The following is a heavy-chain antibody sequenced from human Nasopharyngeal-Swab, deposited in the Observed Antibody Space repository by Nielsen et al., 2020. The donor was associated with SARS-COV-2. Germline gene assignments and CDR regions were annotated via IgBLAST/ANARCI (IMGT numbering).Heavy chain of an antibody. V-gene: IGHV5-51*01. CDR1: GYSFTSYW. Sequence: KVSCKGPGYSFTSYWIGWVRQMPGKGLEWMGIIYPGDSDTRYSPSFQGQVTISADKSISTAYLQWSSLKASDTAMYYCARQSHCSSTSCYEDYYYYMDVWGKGTTVTVSS. J-gene: IGHJ6*03. D-gene: IGHD2-2*01. CDR3: ARQSHCSSTSCYEDYYYYMDV. CDR2: IYPGDSDT.